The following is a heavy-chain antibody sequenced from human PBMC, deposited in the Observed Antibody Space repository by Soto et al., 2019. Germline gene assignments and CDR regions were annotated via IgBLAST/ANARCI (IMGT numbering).Heavy chain of an antibody. CDR3: AQDQEGVRGVVITGHGLDF. CDR1: GFAFRSHA. J-gene: IGHJ6*02. V-gene: IGHV3-23*01. CDR2: ISSSGGST. Sequence: EVHLLESGGGLVQPGGSLRLSCATSGFAFRSHAMSWVRQAPGKGLEWVSGISSSGGSTYYADSMKGRFTISRDNSKNTLYLQMNSLRAEDTAVYYCAQDQEGVRGVVITGHGLDFWGQGTTVTVSS. D-gene: IGHD3-10*01.